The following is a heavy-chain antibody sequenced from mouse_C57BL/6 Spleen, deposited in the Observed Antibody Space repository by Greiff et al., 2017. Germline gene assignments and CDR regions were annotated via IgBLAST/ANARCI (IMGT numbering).Heavy chain of an antibody. CDR3: STGGKGDFDG. V-gene: IGHV14-1*01. CDR1: GFNIKDDY. D-gene: IGHD2-1*01. Sequence: EVKLLESGAELVRPGASVKLSCTASGFNIKDDYMHWVKQRPEQGLEWIGWIDPEDGDTEYAPKFQGKATMTADTSSNTASLQLSSLTSEDTAVYYCSTGGKGDFDGWGTGTTVTVSS. CDR2: IDPEDGDT. J-gene: IGHJ1*03.